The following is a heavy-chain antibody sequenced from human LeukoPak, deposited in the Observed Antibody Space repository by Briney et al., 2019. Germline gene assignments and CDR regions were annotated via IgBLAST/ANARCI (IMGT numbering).Heavy chain of an antibody. Sequence: SETLSLTCTVSGGSISSYYWSWIRQPPGKGLEWIGYIYYSGSTNYNPSLKSRVTISVGTSKNQFSLKLSSVTAADTAVYYCARGRTYYDFWSGYYTPPYYFDYWGQGTLVTVSS. CDR2: IYYSGST. D-gene: IGHD3-3*01. V-gene: IGHV4-59*01. J-gene: IGHJ4*02. CDR1: GGSISSYY. CDR3: ARGRTYYDFWSGYYTPPYYFDY.